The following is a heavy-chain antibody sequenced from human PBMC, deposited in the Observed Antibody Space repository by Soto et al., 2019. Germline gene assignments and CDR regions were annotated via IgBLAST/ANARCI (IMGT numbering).Heavy chain of an antibody. Sequence: SVKVSCKASGGTFSSYTISWVRQAPGQGLEWMGRIIPILGIANYAQKFQGRVTITADKSTSTAYMELSSLRSEDTAVYYCARVLSCTSCSNWFEPWGQGTLVTVSS. CDR2: IIPILGIA. CDR1: GGTFSSYT. CDR3: ARVLSCTSCSNWFEP. J-gene: IGHJ5*02. D-gene: IGHD2-2*01. V-gene: IGHV1-69*02.